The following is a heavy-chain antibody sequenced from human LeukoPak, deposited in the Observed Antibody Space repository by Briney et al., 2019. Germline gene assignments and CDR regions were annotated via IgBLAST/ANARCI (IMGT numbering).Heavy chain of an antibody. V-gene: IGHV4-59*08. Sequence: PSETLSLTCTVSGGSISSYYWSWIRQPPGKGLEWIGYIYYSGSTNYNPSLKSRVTISVDTSKNQFSLKLSSVTAADTAVYHCARSPYSSSWYNWFDPWGQGTLVTVSS. CDR3: ARSPYSSSWYNWFDP. J-gene: IGHJ5*02. D-gene: IGHD6-13*01. CDR1: GGSISSYY. CDR2: IYYSGST.